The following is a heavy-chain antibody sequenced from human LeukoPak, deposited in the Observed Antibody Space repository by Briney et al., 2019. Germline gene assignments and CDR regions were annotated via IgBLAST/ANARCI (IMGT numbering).Heavy chain of an antibody. CDR1: GGSISSYY. CDR2: IYYSGST. V-gene: IGHV4-59*01. D-gene: IGHD3-3*01. Sequence: SETLSLTCTVSGGSISSYYWSWIRQPPGKGLEWIGYIYYSGSTNYNPSLKSRVTISVDTSKNQFSLKLSSVTAADTAVYYCASSEMGSGCYLGFDYWGQGTLVTVSS. CDR3: ASSEMGSGCYLGFDY. J-gene: IGHJ4*02.